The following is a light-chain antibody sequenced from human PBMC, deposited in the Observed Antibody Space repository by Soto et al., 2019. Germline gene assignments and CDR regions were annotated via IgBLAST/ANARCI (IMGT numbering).Light chain of an antibody. Sequence: VFTQSPAKLSLSPGERATLSCGARQSMNRHLAWYRQKPGQAPRLLIYDASNRATGIPARFRGSGSGTDFTLTISSLEPEDFGVYDCQQRSNWPPVTFGGGTKVDIK. V-gene: IGKV3-11*01. J-gene: IGKJ4*01. CDR3: QQRSNWPPVT. CDR2: DAS. CDR1: QSMNRH.